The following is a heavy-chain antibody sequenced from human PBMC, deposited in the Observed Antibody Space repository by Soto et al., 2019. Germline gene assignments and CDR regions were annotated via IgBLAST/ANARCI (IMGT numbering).Heavy chain of an antibody. V-gene: IGHV3-74*01. CDR3: ARDLGSSWYPEYFQH. Sequence: PGGSLRPSCAASGFTFNSYWMHWVRQAPGKGLVWVSRINSDGSSTSYADSVKGRFTISRDNAKNTLYLQMNSLRAEDTAVYYCARDLGSSWYPEYFQHWGQGTLVTVSS. J-gene: IGHJ1*01. CDR2: INSDGSST. CDR1: GFTFNSYW. D-gene: IGHD6-13*01.